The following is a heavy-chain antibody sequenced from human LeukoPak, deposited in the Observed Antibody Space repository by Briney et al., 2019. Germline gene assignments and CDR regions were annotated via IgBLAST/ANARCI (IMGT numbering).Heavy chain of an antibody. CDR2: ISAYNGNT. Sequence: GASVKVSCKASGYTFTSYGISWVRQAPGQGLEWMGWISAYNGNTNYAQKLQGRVTMTTDTSTSTAYMELRSLRSDDTAVYYCARLAYCGGDCYYFDYWGQGTLVTVSS. CDR3: ARLAYCGGDCYYFDY. V-gene: IGHV1-18*01. J-gene: IGHJ4*02. CDR1: GYTFTSYG. D-gene: IGHD2-21*02.